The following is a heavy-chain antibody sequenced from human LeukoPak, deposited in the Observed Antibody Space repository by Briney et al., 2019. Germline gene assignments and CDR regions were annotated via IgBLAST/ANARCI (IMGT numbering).Heavy chain of an antibody. CDR1: GFIFSTYW. Sequence: GGSLRLSCEASGFIFSTYWMSWVRQAPGKGLEWVATIRQDGSETHYVDSVKGRFTISRDNAKNSLNLQMDGLRDEDTAVYYCATEGPGCGSTSCLGDFWGQGTLVAVSS. D-gene: IGHD2-2*01. J-gene: IGHJ4*02. CDR2: IRQDGSET. CDR3: ATEGPGCGSTSCLGDF. V-gene: IGHV3-7*01.